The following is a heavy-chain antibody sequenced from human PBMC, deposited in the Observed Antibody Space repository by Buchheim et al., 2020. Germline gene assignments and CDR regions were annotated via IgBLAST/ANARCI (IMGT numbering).Heavy chain of an antibody. D-gene: IGHD6-6*01. CDR1: GFTFSSYW. V-gene: IGHV3-74*01. J-gene: IGHJ6*03. CDR2: ISVDGSST. CDR3: VKGIASRGCPMDV. Sequence: EVQLVESGGGLVQPGGSLRLSCAASGFTFSSYWMHWVRQVPGRGLVWVSRISVDGSSTSYADSVKGRFTISRDNAKCTLYLQMNSLRAEDTAVYYCVKGIASRGCPMDVWGKGTT.